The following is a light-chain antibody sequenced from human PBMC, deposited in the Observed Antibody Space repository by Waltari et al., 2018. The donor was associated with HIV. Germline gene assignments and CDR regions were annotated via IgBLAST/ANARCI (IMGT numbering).Light chain of an antibody. V-gene: IGLV3-25*03. Sequence: SYELTQPPSVSVSPGQTARITCSGDALPKQYAYWYQQKPGQAPVLLIYKDTERPSGSPGQCSGSSSGTTVTLTISGVQAEDEADYYCQSPDSSGPWVFGGGTKRTVL. CDR2: KDT. CDR3: QSPDSSGPWV. CDR1: ALPKQY. J-gene: IGLJ3*02.